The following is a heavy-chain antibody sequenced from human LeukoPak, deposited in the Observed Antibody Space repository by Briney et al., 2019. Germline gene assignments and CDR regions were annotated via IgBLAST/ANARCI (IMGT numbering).Heavy chain of an antibody. CDR1: GGSISSHY. CDR3: ARRRQQLVVFEY. V-gene: IGHV4-59*11. Sequence: PSETLSLTCTVSGGSISSHYWSWIRQPPGKGLEWIGYIYYTGSTNYNPSLKTRVTISVDTSKNQFSLKLNSVTAANTAVYYCARRRQQLVVFEYWGQGTLVTVSS. CDR2: IYYTGST. J-gene: IGHJ4*02. D-gene: IGHD6-13*01.